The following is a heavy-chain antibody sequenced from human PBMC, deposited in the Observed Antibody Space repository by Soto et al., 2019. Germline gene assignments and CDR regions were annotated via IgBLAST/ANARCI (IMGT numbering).Heavy chain of an antibody. CDR2: SYYSGST. V-gene: IGHV4-30-4*01. Sequence: QVQLQESGPGLVKPSQTLSLTCTVSGGSISSGDYYWSWIRQPPGKGLEWIGYSYYSGSTYYNPSLKSRVTISVDTSKNQFSLKLSSVTAADTAVYYCARGGRGYYSPPSVDAFDIWGQGTMVTVSS. J-gene: IGHJ3*02. CDR3: ARGGRGYYSPPSVDAFDI. CDR1: GGSISSGDYY. D-gene: IGHD3-22*01.